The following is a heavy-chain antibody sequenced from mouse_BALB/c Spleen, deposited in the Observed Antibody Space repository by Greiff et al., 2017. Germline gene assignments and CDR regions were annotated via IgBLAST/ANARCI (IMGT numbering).Heavy chain of an antibody. CDR1: GFSLTSYG. CDR2: IWSGGST. Sequence: QVQLKESGPGLVQPSQSLSITCTVSGFSLTSYGVHWVRQSPGKGLEWLGVIWSGGSTDYNAAFISRLSISKDNSKSQVFFKMNSLQANDTAIYYCARREEGYDDGHYYAMDYWGQGTSVTVSS. CDR3: ARREEGYDDGHYYAMDY. J-gene: IGHJ4*01. V-gene: IGHV2-2*02. D-gene: IGHD2-14*01.